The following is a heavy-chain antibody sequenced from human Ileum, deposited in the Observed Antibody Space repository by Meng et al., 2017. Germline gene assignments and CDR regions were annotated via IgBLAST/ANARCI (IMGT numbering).Heavy chain of an antibody. D-gene: IGHD2-15*01. CDR2: IYLAGSP. CDR3: VRHGGKYFDS. CDR1: GGSISSSCY. Sequence: LQASGPVLGGPPGALSLTLLVSGGSISSSCYWSWVSQSPGKGLEWIGQIYLAGSPNYNPYLESRVTISVDKSKNQFSLRLTSVTAADTAIFYCVRHGGKYFDSWGQGTLVTVSS. V-gene: IGHV4-4*03. J-gene: IGHJ4*02.